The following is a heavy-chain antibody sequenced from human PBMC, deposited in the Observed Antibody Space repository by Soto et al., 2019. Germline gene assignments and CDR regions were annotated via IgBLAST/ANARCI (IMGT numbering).Heavy chain of an antibody. V-gene: IGHV3-23*01. J-gene: IGHJ5*02. Sequence: GGSLRLSCAASGFTFSSYAMSWVRQAPGKGLEWVSAISGSGGSTYYADSVKGRFTISRDNSKNTLYLQMNSLRAEDTAVYYCAKVAQDYDILTGYSKYNWFDPSGQGTLVTVSS. CDR3: AKVAQDYDILTGYSKYNWFDP. D-gene: IGHD3-9*01. CDR1: GFTFSSYA. CDR2: ISGSGGST.